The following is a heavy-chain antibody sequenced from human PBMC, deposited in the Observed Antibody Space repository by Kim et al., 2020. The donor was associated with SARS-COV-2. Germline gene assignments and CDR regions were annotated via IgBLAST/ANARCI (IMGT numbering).Heavy chain of an antibody. CDR2: ISYDGSNK. CDR1: GFTFSSYG. V-gene: IGHV3-30*18. D-gene: IGHD3-22*01. CDR3: AKDTAYYYDSSGYYTSLLDY. Sequence: GGSLRLSCEASGFTFSSYGMHWVRQAPGKGLEWVAVISYDGSNKYYADSVKGRFTISRDNSKNTLYLQMNSLRAEDTTVYYCAKDTAYYYDSSGYYTSLLDYWGQGTLVTVSS. J-gene: IGHJ4*02.